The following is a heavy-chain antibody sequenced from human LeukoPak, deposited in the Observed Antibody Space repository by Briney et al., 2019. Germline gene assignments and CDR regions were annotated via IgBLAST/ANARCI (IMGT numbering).Heavy chain of an antibody. CDR3: AVEMATITYAFDI. J-gene: IGHJ3*02. Sequence: ASVKVSCKASGYTFTGYYMHWVRQAPGQGLEWMGWINPNSGGTNYAQKFQGRVTMTRDTSISTAYMELSRLRSDDTAVYYCAVEMATITYAFDIWGQGTMVTVSS. CDR2: INPNSGGT. V-gene: IGHV1-2*02. CDR1: GYTFTGYY. D-gene: IGHD5-24*01.